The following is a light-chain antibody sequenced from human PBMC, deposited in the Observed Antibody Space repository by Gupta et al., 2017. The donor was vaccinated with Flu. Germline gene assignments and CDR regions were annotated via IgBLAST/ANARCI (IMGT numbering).Light chain of an antibody. V-gene: IGKV2-28*01. CDR2: LAS. CDR3: MQTLQSPVA. CDR1: QSRLHSNGYNY. Sequence: VAPGETASISCRSSQSRLHSNGYNYLDWYVQKPGQSPQLLIYLASNRASGVPDRFIARGSGTDFTLTIRRAEAEDVGVYYCMQTLQSPVAFGQGTKVEIK. J-gene: IGKJ1*01.